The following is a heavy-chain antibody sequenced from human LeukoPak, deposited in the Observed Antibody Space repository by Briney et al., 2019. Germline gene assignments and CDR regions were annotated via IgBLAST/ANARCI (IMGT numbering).Heavy chain of an antibody. Sequence: PSETLSLTCAVYGGPFGGYHWSWIRQPPGKGLEWIGEIYHSGSTKYNPSLKSRVTISVDTSKNQFSLKLSSVTAADTAVCYCARGGSMIEGYYYMDVWGKGTTVTVSS. D-gene: IGHD3-22*01. CDR1: GGPFGGYH. V-gene: IGHV4-34*01. CDR2: IYHSGST. J-gene: IGHJ6*03. CDR3: ARGGSMIEGYYYMDV.